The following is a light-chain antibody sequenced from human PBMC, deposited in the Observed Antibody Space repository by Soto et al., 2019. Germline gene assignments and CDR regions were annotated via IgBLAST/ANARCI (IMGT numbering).Light chain of an antibody. CDR1: QGISSA. Sequence: AIQLTQSPSSLSASVGDRVTITCRASQGISSALAWYQHKPGRAPRLLIYDASSLQSGVSSRFSGSGSGTDFTLTSSSLQHEDFADYYCQQFQSYALTFGGGTKLEIK. J-gene: IGKJ4*01. CDR2: DAS. CDR3: QQFQSYALT. V-gene: IGKV1-13*02.